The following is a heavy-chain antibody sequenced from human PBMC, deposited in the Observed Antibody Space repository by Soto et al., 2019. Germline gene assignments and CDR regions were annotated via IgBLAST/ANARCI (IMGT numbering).Heavy chain of an antibody. V-gene: IGHV3-23*01. J-gene: IGHJ6*03. CDR2: ISGSGGST. CDR3: AINDGYYSYHMDV. Sequence: EVQLLESGGGLVQPGGSLRLSCAASGFTFSSYAMSWVRQAPGKGLEWVSAISGSGGSTYYADSVKGRFTISRVNAKNTLYLEMNRLRAEDSAVYYCAINDGYYSYHMDVWGTGTPVTVSS. D-gene: IGHD1-1*01. CDR1: GFTFSSYA.